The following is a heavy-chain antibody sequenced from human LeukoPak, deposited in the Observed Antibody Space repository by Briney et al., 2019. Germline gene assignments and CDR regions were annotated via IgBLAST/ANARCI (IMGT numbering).Heavy chain of an antibody. J-gene: IGHJ6*02. D-gene: IGHD1-1*01. CDR1: GFTFSSYG. V-gene: IGHV3-33*01. CDR2: IWYDGSNK. Sequence: PGGSLRLSCAASGFTFSSYGMHWVRQAPGKGLEWVAVIWYDGSNKYYADSVKGRFTISRDNAKKSLYLQMNSLRVEDTAVYYCARGWYQRRNGMDVWGQGTTVTVSS. CDR3: ARGWYQRRNGMDV.